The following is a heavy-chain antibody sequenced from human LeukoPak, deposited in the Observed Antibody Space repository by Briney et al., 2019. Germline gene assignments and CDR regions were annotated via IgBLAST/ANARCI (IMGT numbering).Heavy chain of an antibody. CDR3: ATDLAEYTYGYSLSDY. Sequence: ASVKVSCKTSAFTGYYLHWVRQAPGQGLEWMGWINPDNGDTKYSQKFQDRVTMTRDTSISTAYMELSSLRSDDTAVYYCATDLAEYTYGYSLSDYWGQGTLVTVSS. V-gene: IGHV1-2*02. J-gene: IGHJ4*02. CDR2: INPDNGDT. CDR1: AFTGYY. D-gene: IGHD5-18*01.